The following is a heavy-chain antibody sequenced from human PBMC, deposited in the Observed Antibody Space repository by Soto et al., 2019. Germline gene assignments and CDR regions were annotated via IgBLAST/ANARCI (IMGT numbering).Heavy chain of an antibody. D-gene: IGHD6-6*01. CDR3: ARVTHPGSSPNDPHYHGLDV. Sequence: SETLSLTCDVSGGSMSNGYWWSWVRQTPETGLEWIGEIYHSGTANFSPSLKGRVTISLDKSKTQFSLELKSVTAADTAVYFCARVTHPGSSPNDPHYHGLDVWGQGTTVTVS. J-gene: IGHJ6*02. CDR2: IYHSGTA. CDR1: GGSMSNGYW. V-gene: IGHV4-4*02.